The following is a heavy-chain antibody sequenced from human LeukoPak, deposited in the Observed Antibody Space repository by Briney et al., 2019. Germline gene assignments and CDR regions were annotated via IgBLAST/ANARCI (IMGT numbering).Heavy chain of an antibody. V-gene: IGHV4-61*02. CDR2: IYTSGST. D-gene: IGHD5-12*01. Sequence: SETLSLTCTVSGGSISSGSYYWSWIRQPAGKGLEWIGRIYTSGSTNYNPSLKSRVTISVDKSKNHFSLKLSSVTAADTAVYYCARSLSRGYSGFRVSPFDYWGQGTLVTVSS. CDR1: GGSISSGSYY. CDR3: ARSLSRGYSGFRVSPFDY. J-gene: IGHJ4*02.